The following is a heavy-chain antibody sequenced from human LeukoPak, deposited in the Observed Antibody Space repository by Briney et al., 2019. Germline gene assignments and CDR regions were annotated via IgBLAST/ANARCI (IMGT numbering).Heavy chain of an antibody. CDR2: IRYDGSNK. J-gene: IGHJ4*02. CDR3: AKSLFFGVVIQVFDY. CDR1: GFTFSSYG. D-gene: IGHD3-3*01. V-gene: IGHV3-30*02. Sequence: PGGSLRLSCAASGFTFSSYGMHWVRQAPGKGLEWVAFIRYDGSNKYYADSVKGRFTISRDNSKNTLYLQMNSLRAEDTAVYYCAKSLFFGVVIQVFDYWGQGTLVTVSS.